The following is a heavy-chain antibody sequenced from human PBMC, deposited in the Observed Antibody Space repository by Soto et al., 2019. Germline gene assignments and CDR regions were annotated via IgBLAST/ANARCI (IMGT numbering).Heavy chain of an antibody. J-gene: IGHJ4*02. D-gene: IGHD1-1*01. Sequence: QVQLQESGPGLVKPSQTLSLTCTVSGGSISSSDSHWSWIRQPPGAGLEWIGYISYTGDTSYSPSLEGRLTISLDRSKNHFSLNLNSVTAADSAVYFCARDRTGTSEYDYWGQGTLVTVSS. CDR3: ARDRTGTSEYDY. CDR2: ISYTGDT. CDR1: GGSISSSDSH. V-gene: IGHV4-30-4*01.